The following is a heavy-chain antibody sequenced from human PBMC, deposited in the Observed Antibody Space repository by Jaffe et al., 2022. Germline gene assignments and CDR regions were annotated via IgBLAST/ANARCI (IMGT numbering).Heavy chain of an antibody. J-gene: IGHJ3*02. CDR1: GGSFSGYY. CDR2: INHSGST. CDR3: ARGSLYLALGLHAFDI. V-gene: IGHV4-34*01. D-gene: IGHD5-18*01. Sequence: QVQLQQWGAGLLKPSETLSLTCAVYGGSFSGYYWSWIRQPPGKGLEWIGEINHSGSTNYNPSLKSRVTISVDTSKNQFSLKLSSVTAADTAVYYCARGSLYLALGLHAFDIWGQGTMVTVSS.